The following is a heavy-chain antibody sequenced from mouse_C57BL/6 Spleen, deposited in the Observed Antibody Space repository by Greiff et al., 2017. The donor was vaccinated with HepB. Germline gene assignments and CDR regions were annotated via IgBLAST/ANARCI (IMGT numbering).Heavy chain of an antibody. Sequence: VQLQQSGAELVRPGTSVKVSCKASGYAFTNYLIEWVKQRPGQGLEWIGVINPGSGGTNYNEKFKGKATLTADKSSSTAYMQLSSLTSEDSAVYFCARGDSSGFAYWGQGTLVTVSA. V-gene: IGHV1-54*01. J-gene: IGHJ3*01. CDR1: GYAFTNYL. D-gene: IGHD3-2*02. CDR3: ARGDSSGFAY. CDR2: INPGSGGT.